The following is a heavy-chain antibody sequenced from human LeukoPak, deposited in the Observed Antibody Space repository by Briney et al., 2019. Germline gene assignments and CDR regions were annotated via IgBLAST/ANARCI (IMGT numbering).Heavy chain of an antibody. CDR3: ATGVSSTPQRHPEAAFDI. CDR2: FDPEDGET. D-gene: IGHD6-13*01. J-gene: IGHJ3*02. CDR1: GYTLTELS. V-gene: IGHV1-24*01. Sequence: ASVKVSCKVSGYTLTELSMHWVRQAPGKGLEWMGGFDPEDGETIYAQKFQGRVTMTEDTSTDPAYMELSSLRSEDTAVYDCATGVSSTPQRHPEAAFDIWRQGTIVTVSS.